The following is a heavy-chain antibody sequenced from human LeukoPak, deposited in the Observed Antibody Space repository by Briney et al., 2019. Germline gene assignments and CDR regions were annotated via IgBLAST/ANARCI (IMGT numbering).Heavy chain of an antibody. V-gene: IGHV1-24*01. D-gene: IGHD3-16*02. Sequence: ASVKVSCKVSGYTLTELSMHWVRQAPGKGLEWMGGFGPEDGETIYAQKFQGRVTMTEDTSTDTAYMELSSLRSEDTAVYSCAIEGLRLGELSFSPHEAIIDIWGQGTMVTVSS. J-gene: IGHJ3*02. CDR1: GYTLTELS. CDR3: AIEGLRLGELSFSPHEAIIDI. CDR2: FGPEDGET.